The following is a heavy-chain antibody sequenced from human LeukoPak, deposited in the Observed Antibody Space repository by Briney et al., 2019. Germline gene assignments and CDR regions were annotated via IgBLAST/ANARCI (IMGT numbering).Heavy chain of an antibody. Sequence: GGSLRLSCAASGFSFSNHYMRWIRQAPGKGLEWVANINEDGSNKWHLGSVKGRFTVSRDNARNALYLQMDSLRVEDTAVYYCTRVIVAVPGYFDYFDFWGQGALVTVSS. V-gene: IGHV3-7*01. CDR1: GFSFSNHY. D-gene: IGHD6-19*01. CDR2: INEDGSNK. J-gene: IGHJ4*02. CDR3: TRVIVAVPGYFDYFDF.